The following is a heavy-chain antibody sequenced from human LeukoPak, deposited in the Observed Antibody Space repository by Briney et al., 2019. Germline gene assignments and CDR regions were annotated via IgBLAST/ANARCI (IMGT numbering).Heavy chain of an antibody. V-gene: IGHV4-34*01. D-gene: IGHD2-2*01. CDR1: GGSFSGYY. CDR3: ARGIASPSVVPAATFDP. Sequence: SETLSLTCAVYGGSFSGYYWSWIRQPPGKGLEWIGEINHSGSTNYNPSLKSRVTISVDTSKNQFSLKLSSVTAADTAVYYCARGIASPSVVPAATFDPWGQGTLVTVSS. CDR2: INHSGST. J-gene: IGHJ5*02.